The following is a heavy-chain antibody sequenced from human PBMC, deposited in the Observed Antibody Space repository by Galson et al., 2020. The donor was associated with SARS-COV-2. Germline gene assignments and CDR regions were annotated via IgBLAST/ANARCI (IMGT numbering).Heavy chain of an antibody. CDR3: ARETEMATFNYFDY. Sequence: GESLKISCKASGYTFTGYYIHWVRQAPGQGLEWMGWINPHTGGTNYAQKFQGWVTMTRDTSISTAYVELRSLNSDDTAVFYCARETEMATFNYFDYWGQGTLVTVSS. CDR2: INPHTGGT. V-gene: IGHV1-2*04. CDR1: GYTFTGYY. J-gene: IGHJ4*02. D-gene: IGHD5-12*01.